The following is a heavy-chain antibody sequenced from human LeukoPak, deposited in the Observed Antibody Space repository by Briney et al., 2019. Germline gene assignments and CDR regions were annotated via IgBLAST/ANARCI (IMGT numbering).Heavy chain of an antibody. CDR3: SKDFTVTTVGYFHY. CDR1: GFTFRSYA. Sequence: GRSLRLSCAASGFTFRSYAMHWVRQAPGKGLEWVAVIWYDGSNKYYEDSVKGRFTISRDNSKNTLFLQLNSLRAEDTAVYFCSKDFTVTTVGYFHYWGQGTLVTVSS. CDR2: IWYDGSNK. D-gene: IGHD4-17*01. J-gene: IGHJ1*01. V-gene: IGHV3-33*06.